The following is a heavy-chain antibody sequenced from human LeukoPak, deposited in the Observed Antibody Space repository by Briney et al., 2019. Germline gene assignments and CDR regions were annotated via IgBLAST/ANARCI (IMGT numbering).Heavy chain of an antibody. Sequence: PGGSLRLSCAASGFTFSDYYMSWMRQAPGKGLEWVSYISGRGTNIYFADSVKGRFTISRDNAKNSVYLQMNSLRAEDTAVYYCATIWSGSLHLLDYWGQGTLVTVSS. D-gene: IGHD3-3*01. CDR3: ATIWSGSLHLLDY. CDR2: ISGRGTNI. V-gene: IGHV3-11*04. CDR1: GFTFSDYY. J-gene: IGHJ4*02.